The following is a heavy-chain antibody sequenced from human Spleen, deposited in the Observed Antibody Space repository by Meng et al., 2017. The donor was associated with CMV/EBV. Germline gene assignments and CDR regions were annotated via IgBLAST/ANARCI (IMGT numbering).Heavy chain of an antibody. CDR2: IYYSGST. V-gene: IGHV4-39*07. CDR1: GGSISSSSYY. Sequence: GSLRLSCTVSGGSISSSSYYWGWIRQPPGKGLEWIGSIYYSGSTYYNPSLKSRVTISVDTSKNQFSLNLNSVTAADTAVYYCARVISTLDYYYYYAMDVWGQGTTVTVSS. D-gene: IGHD1-1*01. J-gene: IGHJ6*02. CDR3: ARVISTLDYYYYYAMDV.